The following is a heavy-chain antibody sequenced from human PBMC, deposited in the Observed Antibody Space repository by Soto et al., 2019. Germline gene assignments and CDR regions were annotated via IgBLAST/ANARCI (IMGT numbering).Heavy chain of an antibody. CDR1: GVTFSNYW. D-gene: IGHD6-19*01. V-gene: IGHV3-74*01. J-gene: IGHJ4*02. Sequence: PGGSLGLCSRSSGVTFSNYWIAWVRQVPGKGLMWVSRINSDGSSTVYADSEKGRFTVSRDNAKSTLYLQMNSLTAEDTAVYYCARNPAPSGWYDYWGQGALVTVSS. CDR2: INSDGSST. CDR3: ARNPAPSGWYDY.